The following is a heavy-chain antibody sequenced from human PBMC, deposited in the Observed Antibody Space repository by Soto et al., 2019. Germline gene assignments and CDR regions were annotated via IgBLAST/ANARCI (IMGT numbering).Heavy chain of an antibody. V-gene: IGHV4-30-4*01. D-gene: IGHD3-10*01. CDR1: GGSIGSGDFH. J-gene: IGHJ4*02. CDR3: ARAASLWGSSDY. CDR2: IYYSGST. Sequence: SETLSLTCTVSGGSIGSGDFHWSWIRQPPGKGLEWIGYIYYSGSTYYNPSLKSRLTISVDTSKSQFSLRLSSVTAADTAVYFCARAASLWGSSDYWGQGTRVTVSS.